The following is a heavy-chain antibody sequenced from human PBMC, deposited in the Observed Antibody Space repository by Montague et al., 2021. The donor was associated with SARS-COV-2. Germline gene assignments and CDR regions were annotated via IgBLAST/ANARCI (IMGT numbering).Heavy chain of an antibody. J-gene: IGHJ6*02. Sequence: SETLSLTCTVSGGSISNYHWNWIRQPPGKGLEWIAYIYYSGSTNYNPSLQSRVTISVDTSRNQFSLRLTSVTAADTAVYYCARQLQVRRTRQVGDYNHYGMDVWGQGTTVSVSS. V-gene: IGHV4-59*08. CDR2: IYYSGST. CDR1: GGSISNYH. D-gene: IGHD3-10*01. CDR3: ARQLQVRRTRQVGDYNHYGMDV.